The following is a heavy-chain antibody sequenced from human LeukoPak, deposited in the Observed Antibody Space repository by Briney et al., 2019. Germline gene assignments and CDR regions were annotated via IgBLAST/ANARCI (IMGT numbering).Heavy chain of an antibody. D-gene: IGHD5-24*01. Sequence: GSSVKVSCKASGGTFSSYAISWVRQAPGQGLEWMGGIIPIFGTANYAQKFQGRVTITADESTSTAYMELCSLRSEDTAVYYCAREGHGPFWFDPWGQGTLVTVSS. CDR1: GGTFSSYA. J-gene: IGHJ5*02. CDR2: IIPIFGTA. CDR3: AREGHGPFWFDP. V-gene: IGHV1-69*01.